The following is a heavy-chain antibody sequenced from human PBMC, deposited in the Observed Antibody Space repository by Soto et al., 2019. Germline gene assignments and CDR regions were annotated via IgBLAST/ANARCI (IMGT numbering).Heavy chain of an antibody. D-gene: IGHD2-21*02. CDR1: GFSLSSTRVA. CDR3: VQSRCGGDCLTFYSSHAYYGLDV. Sequence: SGPTLVNPTQTLTLTCTFSGFSLSSTRVAVGWIRQPPGKALEWLALIYWDDDKRYSPSLRSRLTITKDTSKKQVVLTMTNMDPVDTATYYCVQSRCGGDCLTFYSSHAYYGLDVWGQGTTVTVSS. CDR2: IYWDDDK. V-gene: IGHV2-5*02. J-gene: IGHJ6*02.